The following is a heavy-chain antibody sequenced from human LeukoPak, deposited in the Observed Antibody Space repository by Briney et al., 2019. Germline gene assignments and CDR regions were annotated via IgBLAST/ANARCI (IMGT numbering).Heavy chain of an antibody. V-gene: IGHV4-34*01. Sequence: SETLSLTCAVYGGSFSGYYWSWIRQPPGKGLEWIGEINHSGSTNYNPSLKSRVTISVDTSKNQFSLKLSSVTAADTAVYYCARDVRWLRFVFDHWGQGIPVTVSS. D-gene: IGHD5-12*01. J-gene: IGHJ4*02. CDR3: ARDVRWLRFVFDH. CDR2: INHSGST. CDR1: GGSFSGYY.